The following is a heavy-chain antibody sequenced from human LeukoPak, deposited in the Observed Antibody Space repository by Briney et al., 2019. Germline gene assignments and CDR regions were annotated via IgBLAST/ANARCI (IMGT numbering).Heavy chain of an antibody. V-gene: IGHV3-48*01. J-gene: IGHJ6*03. Sequence: GGSLRLSCAASGFTFSNYNMNWVRQAPGKGLEWVSSISSSSSTIYYADSVKGRFTISRDNAKNSLYLQMNSLRAEDTAVYYCARVFFGTTVGYTDVWGKGTTVTVSS. CDR3: ARVFFGTTVGYTDV. D-gene: IGHD4-23*01. CDR1: GFTFSNYN. CDR2: ISSSSSTI.